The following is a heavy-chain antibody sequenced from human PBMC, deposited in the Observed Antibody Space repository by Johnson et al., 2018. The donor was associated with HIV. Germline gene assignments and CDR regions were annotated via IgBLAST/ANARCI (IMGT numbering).Heavy chain of an antibody. CDR3: ARVGSKSSSFDAFDI. V-gene: IGHV3-30*04. CDR2: ISYDGSNK. D-gene: IGHD6-6*01. J-gene: IGHJ3*02. Sequence: QVQLVESGGGVVQPGRSLRLSCAASGFTFSSYAMHWVRQAPGKGLEWVAVISYDGSNKYYADSVKGRFTISRDNSKNTLYLQMNSLRAEDTAVYYCARVGSKSSSFDAFDIWGQGTMVTVSS. CDR1: GFTFSSYA.